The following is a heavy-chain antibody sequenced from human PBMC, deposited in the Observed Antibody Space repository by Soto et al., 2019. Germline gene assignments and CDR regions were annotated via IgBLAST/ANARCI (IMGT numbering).Heavy chain of an antibody. V-gene: IGHV1-3*01. CDR2: INAGNGNT. D-gene: IGHD3-10*01. J-gene: IGHJ4*02. Sequence: QVQLVQSGAEVKKPGASVKVSCKASGYTFTNYALHWVRQAPGQRLEWMGWINAGNGNTKYSQKFQGRVTITRDAYASAACMGLSSLRSEDTAVYYCAKDRILMVRGVLLLHYWGQGTLVTVSS. CDR1: GYTFTNYA. CDR3: AKDRILMVRGVLLLHY.